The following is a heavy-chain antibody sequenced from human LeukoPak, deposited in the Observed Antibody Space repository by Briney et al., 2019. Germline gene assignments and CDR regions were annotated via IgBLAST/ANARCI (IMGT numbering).Heavy chain of an antibody. CDR1: GFTVSSNY. CDR2: IYSGGST. D-gene: IGHD6-19*01. Sequence: PGGSLRLSCAASGFTVSSNYMSWVRQALGKGLEWVSVIYSGGSTYYADSVKGRFTISRDNSKNTLYLQMNSLRAEDTAVYYCAKAWSIAVPDYWGRGTLVTVSS. V-gene: IGHV3-66*01. J-gene: IGHJ4*02. CDR3: AKAWSIAVPDY.